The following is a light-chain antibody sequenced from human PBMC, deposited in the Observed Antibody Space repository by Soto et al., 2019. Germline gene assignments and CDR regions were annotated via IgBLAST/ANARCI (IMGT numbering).Light chain of an antibody. Sequence: DIQMTQSPSTLSASVGDRVTITCRASQSISSWLAWYQQKPGKAPKLLIYKASSLESGVPSRFSGSGSGTEFTLTISGLQHDDFATYYCQQYNTYPYTFGQGTKLEIK. J-gene: IGKJ2*01. V-gene: IGKV1-5*03. CDR2: KAS. CDR1: QSISSW. CDR3: QQYNTYPYT.